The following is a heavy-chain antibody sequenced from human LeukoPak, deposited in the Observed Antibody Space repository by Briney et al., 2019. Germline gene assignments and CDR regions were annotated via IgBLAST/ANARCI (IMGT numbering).Heavy chain of an antibody. Sequence: GGSLRLSCAASGFTFSSYTMHWVRQAPGKGLEWVAVISHDGSNKYYADSVKGRFTISRDNSKNTLYLQMNSLRAEDTAVYYCARDLRRGYCSSTSCLYYYYGMDVWGQGTTVTVSS. CDR2: ISHDGSNK. D-gene: IGHD2-2*03. CDR1: GFTFSSYT. J-gene: IGHJ6*02. V-gene: IGHV3-30*04. CDR3: ARDLRRGYCSSTSCLYYYYGMDV.